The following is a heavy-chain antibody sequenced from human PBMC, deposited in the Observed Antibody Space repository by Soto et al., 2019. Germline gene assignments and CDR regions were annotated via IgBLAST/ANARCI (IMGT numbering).Heavy chain of an antibody. V-gene: IGHV3-23*01. CDR1: GFTFSSYA. Sequence: GGSLRLSCAASGFTFSSYAMSWVRQAPGKGLEWVSAISGSGGSTYYADSVKGRFTISRDNSKNTLYLQMNSLRAEDTAVYYCAKDLFGGVVYDILTGYYTDGMDVWGQGPKVPVSS. CDR2: ISGSGGST. D-gene: IGHD3-9*01. CDR3: AKDLFGGVVYDILTGYYTDGMDV. J-gene: IGHJ6*02.